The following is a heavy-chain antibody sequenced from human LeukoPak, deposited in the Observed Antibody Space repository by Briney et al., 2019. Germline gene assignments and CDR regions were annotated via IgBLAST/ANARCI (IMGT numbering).Heavy chain of an antibody. CDR3: AKAFTVTRVYNCLDP. Sequence: PGGSLRLSCAASGFTFSSYAMSWVRQAPGKWLEWVSVISASGGSTYYADSVKGRFTISRDNSKNTLYLQMNSLRAEDTAVYYCAKAFTVTRVYNCLDPWGQGTLVTVSS. D-gene: IGHD4-17*01. J-gene: IGHJ5*02. CDR1: GFTFSSYA. V-gene: IGHV3-23*01. CDR2: ISASGGST.